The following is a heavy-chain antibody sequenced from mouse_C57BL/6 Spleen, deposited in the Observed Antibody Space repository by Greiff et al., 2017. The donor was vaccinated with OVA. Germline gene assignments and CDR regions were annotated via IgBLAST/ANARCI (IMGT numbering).Heavy chain of an antibody. J-gene: IGHJ3*01. CDR2: ISSGGSYT. CDR1: GFTFSSYG. D-gene: IGHD2-4*01. Sequence: EVNVVESGGDLVKPGGSLKLSCAASGFTFSSYGMSWVRQTPDKRLEWVATISSGGSYTYYPDSVKGRFTISRDNAKNTLYLQMSSLKSEDTAMYYCARGYDYDGRPYWGQGTLVTVSA. V-gene: IGHV5-6*01. CDR3: ARGYDYDGRPY.